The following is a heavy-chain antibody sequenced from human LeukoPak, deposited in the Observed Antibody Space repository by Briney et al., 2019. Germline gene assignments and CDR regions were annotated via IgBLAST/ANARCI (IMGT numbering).Heavy chain of an antibody. D-gene: IGHD6-19*01. J-gene: IGHJ4*02. Sequence: HPGGSLRLSCAASGLTFSSFAMSWVRQAPGKGLEWVSVICGSGDTTYYADSVKGRFTISRDNSKNTLYLQMNSLRAEDTAVYYCAKDRIAVAGMSYYFDYWGQGTLVTVSS. CDR1: GLTFSSFA. CDR2: ICGSGDTT. CDR3: AKDRIAVAGMSYYFDY. V-gene: IGHV3-23*01.